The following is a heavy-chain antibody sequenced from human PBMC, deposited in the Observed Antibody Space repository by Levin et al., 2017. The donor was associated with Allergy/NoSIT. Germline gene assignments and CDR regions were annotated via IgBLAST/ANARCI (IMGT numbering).Heavy chain of an antibody. D-gene: IGHD6-13*01. V-gene: IGHV2-5*01. Sequence: SGPTLVKPTQTLTLTCTFSGFSLSTSGVGVGWIRQPPRKALEWLALIFWNDDKRYSPSLNNRLTITKDTSKNQVVLTMTNMDPVDTATYYCTQVGRDSNTWEFDYWGQGTLVTVSS. CDR3: TQVGRDSNTWEFDY. CDR2: IFWNDDK. J-gene: IGHJ4*02. CDR1: GFSLSTSGVG.